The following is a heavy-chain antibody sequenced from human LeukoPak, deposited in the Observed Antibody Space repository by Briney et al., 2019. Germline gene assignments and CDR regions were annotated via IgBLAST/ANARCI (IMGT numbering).Heavy chain of an antibody. CDR2: TYYRSKWYN. Sequence: SQTLSLTCGISGDSVSSNSAAWNWIRQSPSRGLEWLGRTYYRSKWYNDYAVSVKSRITINPDTSKNQFSLQLNSVTPEDTAVYYCARGFKRVVGASRTYNWFDPWGQGTLVTVSS. V-gene: IGHV6-1*01. CDR3: ARGFKRVVGASRTYNWFDP. CDR1: GDSVSSNSAA. J-gene: IGHJ5*02. D-gene: IGHD1-26*01.